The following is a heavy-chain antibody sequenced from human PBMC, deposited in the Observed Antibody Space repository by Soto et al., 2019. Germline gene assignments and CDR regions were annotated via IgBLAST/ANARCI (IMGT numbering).Heavy chain of an antibody. Sequence: PSETLSLTCAVYGGSLSGYYWSWIRQPPGKGLEWIGEINHSGSTNCNPSLKSRVTISVDTSKNQFSLKLSSVTAADTAVYYCASRLGWELLDYWGHGTQVTVSS. CDR3: ASRLGWELLDY. D-gene: IGHD1-26*01. J-gene: IGHJ4*01. CDR2: INHSGST. V-gene: IGHV4-34*01. CDR1: GGSLSGYY.